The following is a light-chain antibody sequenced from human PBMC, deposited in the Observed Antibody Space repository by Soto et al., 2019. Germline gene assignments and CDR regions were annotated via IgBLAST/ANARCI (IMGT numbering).Light chain of an antibody. J-gene: IGLJ2*01. CDR3: QVWDRSSAHVV. Sequence: SSELTQPPSVAVAPGQTARITCGGNDIGSKSVHWYQQKAGQAPVLVVYDDTDRPSGIPERFSGSKYGNTATLTISRVEAGDEADYYCQVWDRSSAHVVFGGGSKLTVL. CDR1: DIGSKS. CDR2: DDT. V-gene: IGLV3-21*02.